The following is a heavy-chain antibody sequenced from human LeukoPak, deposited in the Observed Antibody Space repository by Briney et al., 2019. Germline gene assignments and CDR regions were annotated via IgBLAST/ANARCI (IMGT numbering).Heavy chain of an antibody. CDR1: GGTFSSYG. J-gene: IGHJ4*02. CDR3: ARAAGYSYGD. D-gene: IGHD5-18*01. CDR2: IIAIFGTA. V-gene: IGHV1-69*05. Sequence: ASVKVSCKASGGTFSSYGISWVRQAPGQGLERMGGIIAIFGTAKYAQKFQGRDTITTDEVKSTAYMELSSLRSEDTAVYYCARAAGYSYGDWGQGTLVTVSS.